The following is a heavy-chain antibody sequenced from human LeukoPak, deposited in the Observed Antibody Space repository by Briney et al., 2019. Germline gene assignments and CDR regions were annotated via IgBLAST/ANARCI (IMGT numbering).Heavy chain of an antibody. D-gene: IGHD1-26*01. CDR1: GGTFSSYT. CDR2: IIPILGIA. Sequence: ASVKVSCKASGGTFSSYTISWVRQAPGQGLEWMGRIIPILGIANYAQKFQGRVTITADKSTSTAYMELSSLRSEDTAVYYCARAPMVGVGWGAFDIWGQGTMVTASS. J-gene: IGHJ3*02. CDR3: ARAPMVGVGWGAFDI. V-gene: IGHV1-69*02.